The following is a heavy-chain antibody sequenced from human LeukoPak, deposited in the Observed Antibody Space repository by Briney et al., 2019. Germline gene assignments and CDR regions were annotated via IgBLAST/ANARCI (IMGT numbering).Heavy chain of an antibody. V-gene: IGHV4-34*01. Sequence: SETLSLTCTVSGGSISSYYWSWIRQPPGKGLEWIGEINHSGSTNYNPSLKSRVTISVDTSKNQFSLKLSSVTAADTAVYYCARARRPYYDFWSGYRTAYYYYGMDVWGQGTTVTVSS. J-gene: IGHJ6*02. CDR1: GGSISSYY. CDR3: ARARRPYYDFWSGYRTAYYYYGMDV. D-gene: IGHD3-3*01. CDR2: INHSGST.